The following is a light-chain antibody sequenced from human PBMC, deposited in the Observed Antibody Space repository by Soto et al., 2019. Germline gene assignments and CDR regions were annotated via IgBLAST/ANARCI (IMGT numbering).Light chain of an antibody. CDR1: SGDVGSYDY. CDR3: CSYAGSSTFV. CDR2: EGS. Sequence: QSVLTQPASVSGSPGQSIAISCTGTSGDVGSYDYVSWYQQHPGKAPKLMIYEGSKRPSGVSKRFSGSKSGNTASLTISGLQAEDEADYYCCSYAGSSTFVFGGGTKVTVL. J-gene: IGLJ2*01. V-gene: IGLV2-23*03.